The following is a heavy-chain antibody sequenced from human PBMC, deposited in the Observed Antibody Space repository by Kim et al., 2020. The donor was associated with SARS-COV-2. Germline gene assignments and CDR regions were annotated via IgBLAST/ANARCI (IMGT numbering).Heavy chain of an antibody. CDR2: ISSSSSYT. Sequence: GGSLRLSCAASGFTFSDYYMSWIRQAPGKGLEWVSYISSSSSYTKYADSVKGRFTISRDNAKNSLYLQMNSLRAEDTAVYYCARVGRDGYNYLYNFDYWGQGTLVTVSS. CDR3: ARVGRDGYNYLYNFDY. V-gene: IGHV3-11*05. D-gene: IGHD5-12*01. CDR1: GFTFSDYY. J-gene: IGHJ4*02.